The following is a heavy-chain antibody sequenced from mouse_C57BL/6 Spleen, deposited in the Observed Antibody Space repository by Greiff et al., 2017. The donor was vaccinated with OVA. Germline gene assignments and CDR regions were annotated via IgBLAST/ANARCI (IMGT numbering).Heavy chain of an antibody. CDR2: IWSDGST. CDR3: ARHGADYDYYAMDY. CDR1: GFSLTSYG. Sequence: VKLVESGPGLVAPSQSLSITCTVSGFSLTSYGVHWVRQPPGKGLEWLVVIWSDGSTTYNSALKSRLSISKDNSKSQVFLKMNSLQTDDTAMYYCARHGADYDYYAMDYWGQGTSVTVSS. J-gene: IGHJ4*01. V-gene: IGHV2-6-1*01. D-gene: IGHD1-1*02.